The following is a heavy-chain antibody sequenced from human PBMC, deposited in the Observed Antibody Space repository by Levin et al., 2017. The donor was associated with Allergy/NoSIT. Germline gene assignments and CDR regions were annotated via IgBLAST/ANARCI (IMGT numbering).Heavy chain of an antibody. CDR1: GGSISSYY. D-gene: IGHD4-11*01. J-gene: IGHJ6*02. Sequence: KSSDTLSLTCTVSGGSISSYYWSWIRQPPGKGLEWIGYIYYSGSTNYNPSLKSRVTISVDTSKNQFSLKLSSVTAADTAVYYCARDNAVTKPYYYYYGMDVWGQGTTVTVSS. V-gene: IGHV4-59*01. CDR3: ARDNAVTKPYYYYYGMDV. CDR2: IYYSGST.